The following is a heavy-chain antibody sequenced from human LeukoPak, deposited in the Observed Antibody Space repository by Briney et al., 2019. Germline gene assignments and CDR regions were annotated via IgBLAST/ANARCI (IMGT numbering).Heavy chain of an antibody. Sequence: ASVKVSCKASGYTFTSYYVHWVRQAPGQGLEWMGWINPDSGVTNYAQKFQGRVTMTRDTSISTAYMELSRLRSDDTAVYYCARAGIAARSPFDYWGQGTLVTVSS. CDR2: INPDSGVT. J-gene: IGHJ4*02. D-gene: IGHD6-6*01. V-gene: IGHV1-2*02. CDR1: GYTFTSYY. CDR3: ARAGIAARSPFDY.